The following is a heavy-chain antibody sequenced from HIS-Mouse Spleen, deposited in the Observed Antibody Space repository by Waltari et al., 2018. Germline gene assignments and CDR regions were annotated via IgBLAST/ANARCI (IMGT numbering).Heavy chain of an antibody. D-gene: IGHD6-19*01. V-gene: IGHV3-30*18. CDR2: ISYDGSNK. Sequence: QVQLVESGGGVVQPGRSLRRSCAASGLTFSSYGMHWVRQAPGKGLEWVAVISYDGSNKYYADSVKGRFTISRDNSKNTLYLQMNSLRAEDTAVYYCAKASSGWLDYWGQGTLVTVSS. CDR3: AKASSGWLDY. J-gene: IGHJ4*02. CDR1: GLTFSSYG.